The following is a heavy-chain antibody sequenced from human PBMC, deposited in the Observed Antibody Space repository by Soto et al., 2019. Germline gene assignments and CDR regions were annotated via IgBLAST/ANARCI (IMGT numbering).Heavy chain of an antibody. CDR1: GYRFTSYW. D-gene: IGHD6-13*01. J-gene: IGHJ6*02. Sequence: GETLKSSCKGCGYRFTSYWIGWVRQMNGKGLEWMGIIYPGDSDTRYSPSFQGQVTISADKSISTAYLQWSSLKASDTAMYYCASGSSSRSPDYYYYGMDVWGQGTTVTVSS. CDR2: IYPGDSDT. V-gene: IGHV5-51*01. CDR3: ASGSSSRSPDYYYYGMDV.